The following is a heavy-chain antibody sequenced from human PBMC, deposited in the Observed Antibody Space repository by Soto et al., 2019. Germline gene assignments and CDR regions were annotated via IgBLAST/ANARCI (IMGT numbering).Heavy chain of an antibody. CDR1: GVTFSGYA. CDR3: ATRHDYGGNLDAFDI. Sequence: EVQLLESGGGLVQPGGSLRLSCTASGVTFSGYAMSWVRQALGKGLEWVSAISGTGGNTYYADSVKGRFTISRDNSESTLFLQMHSLRADDTAVYYCATRHDYGGNLDAFDIWGQATTVAVSS. D-gene: IGHD3-16*01. J-gene: IGHJ3*02. CDR2: ISGTGGNT. V-gene: IGHV3-23*01.